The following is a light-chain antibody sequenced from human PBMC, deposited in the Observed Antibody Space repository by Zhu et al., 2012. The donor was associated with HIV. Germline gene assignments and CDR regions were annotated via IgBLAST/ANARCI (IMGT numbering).Light chain of an antibody. J-gene: IGKJ1*01. V-gene: IGKV3-11*01. CDR2: DAS. Sequence: EIVLTQSPATLSLSPGERATLSCRASQSVSSYLAWYRHKPGQAPRLLIYDASNRATGIPARFSGSGSGTDFTLTISSLKPEDFAAYYCQQRFNWPPAFGQGTKVEIK. CDR3: QQRFNWPPA. CDR1: QSVSSY.